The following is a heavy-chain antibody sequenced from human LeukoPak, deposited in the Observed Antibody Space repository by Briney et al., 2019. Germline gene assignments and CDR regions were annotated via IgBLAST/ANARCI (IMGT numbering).Heavy chain of an antibody. CDR3: ARVGTGSGWYSVNAFDI. CDR1: GGSISSYY. Sequence: PSETLSLTCTVSGGSISSYYWSWIRQPPGKGLEWIGYIYYSGSTNYNPSLKSRVTISVDTSKNQFSLKLSSVTAADTAVYYCARVGTGSGWYSVNAFDIWGQGTMVTVSS. V-gene: IGHV4-59*01. D-gene: IGHD6-19*01. CDR2: IYYSGST. J-gene: IGHJ3*02.